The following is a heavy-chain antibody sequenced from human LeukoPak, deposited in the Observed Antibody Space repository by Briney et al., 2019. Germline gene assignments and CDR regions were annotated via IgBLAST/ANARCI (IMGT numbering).Heavy chain of an antibody. D-gene: IGHD3-10*01. CDR3: ARDRVAVVRGVSAFAY. J-gene: IGHJ4*02. V-gene: IGHV3-21*01. Sequence: PGXXXRLSXXAXXXIFXNYXXNGVRQARXKGLEWVSSISPISSYIYYTASVKGRFTISRDYAKNSLYLQMNSLRAEDTAVYYCARDRVAVVRGVSAFAYWGQGTLVTASS. CDR1: XXIFXNYX. CDR2: ISPISSYI.